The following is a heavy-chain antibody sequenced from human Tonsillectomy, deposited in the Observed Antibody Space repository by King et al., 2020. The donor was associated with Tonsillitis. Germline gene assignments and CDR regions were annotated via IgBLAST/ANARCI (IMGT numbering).Heavy chain of an antibody. D-gene: IGHD5-24*01. CDR1: GFTFSSYA. CDR3: AKIIGDGYNYGVY. V-gene: IGHV3-30*02. J-gene: IGHJ4*02. Sequence: VQLVESGGGVVQPGGSLRLSCAASGFTFSSYAMHWVRQAPGKGLEWVAFIRYDGSNKYYADSVKGRFTISRDNSKNTLYLQMNSLRAEDTAVYYCAKIIGDGYNYGVYWGQGTLVTVSS. CDR2: IRYDGSNK.